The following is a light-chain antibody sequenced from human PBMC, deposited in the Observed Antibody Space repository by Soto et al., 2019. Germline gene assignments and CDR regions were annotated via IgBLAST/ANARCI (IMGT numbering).Light chain of an antibody. CDR3: SSYTSSSTYV. CDR1: SSDVGAYNY. Sequence: QSMLTQPASVSGSPGQSVTISCTGTSSDVGAYNYVSWYQQHPGKAPKLMIYEVSNRPSGVSNRFSGSKSGNTASLTISGLQAEDEADYYCSSYTSSSTYVFATGTKVTVL. CDR2: EVS. J-gene: IGLJ1*01. V-gene: IGLV2-14*01.